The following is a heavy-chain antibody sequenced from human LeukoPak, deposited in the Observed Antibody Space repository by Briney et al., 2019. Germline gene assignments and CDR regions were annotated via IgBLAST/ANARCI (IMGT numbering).Heavy chain of an antibody. CDR1: GDSVSSNSAA. Sequence: SQTLSLTCAISGDSVSSNSAAWNWIRQYPSRGLEWLGRTYYRSKWCNGYAASVKSRITINPDTSKNQFSLQLNSVTPEDTAIYYCARGKGGMIDNWGQGILVTVSS. D-gene: IGHD1-26*01. V-gene: IGHV6-1*01. CDR2: TYYRSKWCN. CDR3: ARGKGGMIDN. J-gene: IGHJ4*02.